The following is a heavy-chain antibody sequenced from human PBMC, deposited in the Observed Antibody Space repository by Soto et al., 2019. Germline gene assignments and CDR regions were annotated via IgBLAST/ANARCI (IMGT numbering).Heavy chain of an antibody. CDR3: ARDHLGIAAGGFDL. CDR2: ISSGRPDI. D-gene: IGHD3-16*01. J-gene: IGHJ4*02. V-gene: IGHV3-21*01. Sequence: GGSLRLSCAASGFSFDTYNMNWVRQAPGKGLEWVSSISSGRPDIFYADSVRGRFTISRDDAKKSLFLQMNSLRADDTAVYYCARDHLGIAAGGFDLGGQGTLVTVSS. CDR1: GFSFDTYN.